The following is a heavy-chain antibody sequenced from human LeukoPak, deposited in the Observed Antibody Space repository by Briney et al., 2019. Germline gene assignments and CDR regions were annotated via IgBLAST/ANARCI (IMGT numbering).Heavy chain of an antibody. CDR2: IDPSDSYT. CDR3: ARHYGSLFDY. V-gene: IGHV5-10-1*01. J-gene: IGHJ4*02. D-gene: IGHD3-10*01. CDR1: GYSFTSYW. Sequence: GESLKISCKGSGYSFTSYWISWVRQMPGKGLEWMGRIDPSDSYTNYSPSFQGHVTISADKSIGTAYLQWSSLKASDSAMYYCARHYGSLFDYWGQGTLVTVSS.